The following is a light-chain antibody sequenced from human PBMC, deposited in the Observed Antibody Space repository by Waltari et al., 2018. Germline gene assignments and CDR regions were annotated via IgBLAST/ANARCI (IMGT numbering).Light chain of an antibody. CDR1: QDISNP. CDR3: QQYHNLPAT. V-gene: IGKV1-33*01. Sequence: DIQMTQSPSSLSASVGDRVTIPCQDSQDISNPLNWYHQKPGKAPKVLIYDAANLESGVPSRFSGSGFGTDFTFTISSLQPEDLATYFCQQYHNLPATFGGGTKVESK. CDR2: DAA. J-gene: IGKJ4*01.